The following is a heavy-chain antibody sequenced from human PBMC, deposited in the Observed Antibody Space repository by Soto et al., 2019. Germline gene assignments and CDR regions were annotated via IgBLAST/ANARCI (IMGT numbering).Heavy chain of an antibody. V-gene: IGHV4-39*02. J-gene: IGHJ4*03. CDR2: IYYTGHT. CDR1: GDSVSSISHY. D-gene: IGHD2-15*01. CDR3: AKDTIRLGFCSGGTCYSDS. Sequence: PSETLSLTCSVSGDSVSSISHYWAWIRLSPGKGLEWIGSIYYTGHTYYNPSLRSRVTLSLDTSKNQFSLKLRSVTAADTAVYYCAKDTIRLGFCSGGTCYSDSWGQGTLVTVS.